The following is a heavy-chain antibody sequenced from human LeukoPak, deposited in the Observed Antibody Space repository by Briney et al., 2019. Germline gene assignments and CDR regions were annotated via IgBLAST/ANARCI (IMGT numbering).Heavy chain of an antibody. V-gene: IGHV3-23*01. CDR1: GLTFSSYA. CDR3: ARRSGFYDSSGYYYRYYYYMDV. D-gene: IGHD3-22*01. J-gene: IGHJ6*03. Sequence: GGSLRLSCAASGLTFSSYAMSWVRQAPGKGLEWVSDISGSGDSTYYADSVKGRLTISRDNPSKTLFLQMSSLRAEDTALYFCARRSGFYDSSGYYYRYYYYMDVWGKGTTVTVSS. CDR2: ISGSGDST.